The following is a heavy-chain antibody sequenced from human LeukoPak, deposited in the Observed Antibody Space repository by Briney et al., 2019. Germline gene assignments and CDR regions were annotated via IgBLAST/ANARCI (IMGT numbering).Heavy chain of an antibody. J-gene: IGHJ4*02. Sequence: GGSLRLSCAASGFTFSNAWMNWVRQAPGKGLEWVGRIKSKTDGGTTDYAAPVKGRFTISSDDSKNTLYLQMNRLKTEDKAVYYCTPETPAAFDYWGQGTLVTVSS. V-gene: IGHV3-15*07. CDR3: TPETPAAFDY. CDR2: IKSKTDGGTT. CDR1: GFTFSNAW. D-gene: IGHD2-2*01.